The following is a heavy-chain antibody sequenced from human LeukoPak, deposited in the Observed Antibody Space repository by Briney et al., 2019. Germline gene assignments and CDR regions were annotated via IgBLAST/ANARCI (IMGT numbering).Heavy chain of an antibody. CDR1: GYTFTGYY. CDR3: AREGIAAAPYHWYFDL. J-gene: IGHJ2*01. V-gene: IGHV1-2*02. Sequence: GASVKVSCKASGYTFTGYYMHWVRQAPGQGLEWMGWINPNSGGTNYAQKFQGRVTITADESTSTAYMELSSLRSEDTAVYYCAREGIAAAPYHWYFDLWGRGTLVTVSS. CDR2: INPNSGGT. D-gene: IGHD6-13*01.